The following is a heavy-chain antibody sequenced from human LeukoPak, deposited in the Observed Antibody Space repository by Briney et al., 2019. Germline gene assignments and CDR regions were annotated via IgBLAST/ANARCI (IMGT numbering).Heavy chain of an antibody. CDR3: ARVVRGSYGLDY. J-gene: IGHJ4*02. CDR1: GYRFTSYW. D-gene: IGHD4-17*01. Sequence: GESLKISFKGSGYRFTSYWISWVRPMPGKGLEWMGRIDPSDSYTNYSPSFQGHVTISADKSISTAYLQWSSLKASDTAMYYCARVVRGSYGLDYWGQGTLVTVSS. CDR2: IDPSDSYT. V-gene: IGHV5-10-1*01.